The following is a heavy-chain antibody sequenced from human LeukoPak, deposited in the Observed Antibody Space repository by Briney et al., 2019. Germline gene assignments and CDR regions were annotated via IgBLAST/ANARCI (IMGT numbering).Heavy chain of an antibody. Sequence: GGSLRLSCAASGFTFSSYWMHWVRQAPGKGLVWVSRINSDGSSTSYADSVKGRFTISRDIAKNTLYLQMNSLRAEDTAVYYCARDARPYYDFWSGYYRPSDYYYYGMDVWGQGTTVTVSS. CDR1: GFTFSSYW. CDR2: INSDGSST. V-gene: IGHV3-74*01. J-gene: IGHJ6*02. CDR3: ARDARPYYDFWSGYYRPSDYYYYGMDV. D-gene: IGHD3-3*01.